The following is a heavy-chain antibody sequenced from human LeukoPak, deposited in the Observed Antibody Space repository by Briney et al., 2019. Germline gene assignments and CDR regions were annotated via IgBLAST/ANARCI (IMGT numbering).Heavy chain of an antibody. CDR3: ASSLRYYFDY. V-gene: IGHV3-23*01. CDR1: GFAFSSYA. CDR2: ISGGGGST. Sequence: PGGSLRLSCAASGFAFSSYAMSWVRQAPGKGLEWVSAISGGGGSTYYADSVKGRFTISRDNSKNALYLQMNSLRAEDTAVYYCASSLRYYFDYWGQGTLVTVSS. J-gene: IGHJ4*02.